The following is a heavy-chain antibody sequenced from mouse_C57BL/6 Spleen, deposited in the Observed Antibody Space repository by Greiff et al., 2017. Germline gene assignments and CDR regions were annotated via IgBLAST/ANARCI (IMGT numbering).Heavy chain of an antibody. Sequence: QVQLQQSGPELVKPGASVKISCKASGYAFSSSWMNWVKQRPGKGLEWIGRIYPGDGDTNYNGKFKGKATLTADKSSSTAYMQLSSLTSEDSAVYVCAKNYYGSSYDAIDYWGQGTSVTVSS. CDR3: AKNYYGSSYDAIDY. CDR1: GYAFSSSW. D-gene: IGHD1-1*01. CDR2: IYPGDGDT. V-gene: IGHV1-82*01. J-gene: IGHJ4*01.